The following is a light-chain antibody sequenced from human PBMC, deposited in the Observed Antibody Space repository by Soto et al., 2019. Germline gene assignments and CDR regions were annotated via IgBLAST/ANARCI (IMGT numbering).Light chain of an antibody. CDR1: SSDVGGYNY. CDR2: EVS. Sequence: QSALTQPPSASGSPGQSVTISCTGTSSDVGGYNYVSWYQQHPGKAPKLMIYEVSKRPSGVPDRFSGSKSGNTASLTLSGLQAEDEADYYCSSYAGSNNLGVFGTGTKLTVL. CDR3: SSYAGSNNLGV. V-gene: IGLV2-8*01. J-gene: IGLJ1*01.